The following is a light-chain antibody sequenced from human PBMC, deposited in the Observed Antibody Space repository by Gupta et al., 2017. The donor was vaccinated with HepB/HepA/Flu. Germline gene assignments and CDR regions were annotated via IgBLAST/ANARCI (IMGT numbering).Light chain of an antibody. V-gene: IGKV3-11*01. CDR3: HHHYTWPLT. CDR1: QYVAHY. J-gene: IGKJ4*01. CDR2: DVS. Sequence: EIVLTQSPATLSLSPGERATLSCRASQYVAHYLAWYQQKPGQAPRLLLHDVSDSATGVPDRFSGSGSGTDFTLTILSLQPSAFAIYYCHHHYTWPLTFGGGTKVDIK.